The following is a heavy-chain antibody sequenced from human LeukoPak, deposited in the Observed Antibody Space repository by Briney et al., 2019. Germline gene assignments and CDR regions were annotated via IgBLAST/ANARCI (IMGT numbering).Heavy chain of an antibody. CDR2: IYYSGST. Sequence: SETLSLTCTVSGGSISSTSYYWGWIRQPPGKGLEWIGNIYYSGSTYYNPSLKSRVTISVDTSKNLFSLKLSSVTAADTAVYYCARDMGYSGYDYFDYWGQGTLVTVSS. D-gene: IGHD5-12*01. CDR3: ARDMGYSGYDYFDY. V-gene: IGHV4-39*07. J-gene: IGHJ4*02. CDR1: GGSISSTSYY.